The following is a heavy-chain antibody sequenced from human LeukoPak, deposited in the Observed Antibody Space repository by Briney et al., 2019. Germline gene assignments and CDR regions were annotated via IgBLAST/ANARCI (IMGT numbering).Heavy chain of an antibody. V-gene: IGHV4-31*03. CDR3: ARRDSREFFDY. D-gene: IGHD3-22*01. Sequence: SQTLSLTCSVSGGSIRSGGYYWSWIRQNPGRGLEWIGYIYYSGSTDYNPSLKSRVTLSVDTPKNQFSLNLSSVTAADTAVYYCARRDSREFFDYWGQGTLVTVSS. CDR2: IYYSGST. CDR1: GGSIRSGGYY. J-gene: IGHJ4*02.